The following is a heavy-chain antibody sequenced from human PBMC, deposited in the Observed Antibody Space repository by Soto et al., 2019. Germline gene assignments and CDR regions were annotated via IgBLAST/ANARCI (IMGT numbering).Heavy chain of an antibody. CDR1: GGSISSSSYY. J-gene: IGHJ4*02. CDR2: IYYSGST. Sequence: PSETLSLTCTVSGGSISSSSYYWGWIRQPPGKGLEWIGSIYYSGSTNYNPSLKSRVTISVDTSKNQFSLKLSSVTAADTAVYYCAIRVGEIIGIVGAQGRFDYWGQGTLVTVSS. V-gene: IGHV4-39*07. D-gene: IGHD1-26*01. CDR3: AIRVGEIIGIVGAQGRFDY.